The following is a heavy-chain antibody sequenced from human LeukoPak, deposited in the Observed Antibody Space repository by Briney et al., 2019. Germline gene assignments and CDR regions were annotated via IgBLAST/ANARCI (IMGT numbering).Heavy chain of an antibody. J-gene: IGHJ6*02. V-gene: IGHV3-53*01. D-gene: IGHD6-13*01. CDR3: AKDRSDNSSWYCMDV. Sequence: GGSLRLSCAASGFTVSNNYMSWVRQAPGKGLEWVSIIYSGGSTNYADSVKGRFTISRDNSKNTLYLQMNSLRAEDTAVYYCAKDRSDNSSWYCMDVWGQGTTVTVSS. CDR1: GFTVSNNY. CDR2: IYSGGST.